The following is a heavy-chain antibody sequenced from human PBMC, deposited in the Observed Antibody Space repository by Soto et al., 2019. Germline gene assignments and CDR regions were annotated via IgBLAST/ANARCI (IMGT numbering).Heavy chain of an antibody. CDR1: GFTFSSYG. CDR2: IWYDGSNK. D-gene: IGHD4-17*01. V-gene: IGHV3-33*01. J-gene: IGHJ4*02. CDR3: ARDFGYGDYIDY. Sequence: QVQLVESGGGVVQPGRSLRLSCAASGFTFSSYGMHWVRQAPGKGLEWVAVIWYDGSNKYYADSVKGRFTISRDNSKNTLYLQMNSLRAEDTAVYYCARDFGYGDYIDYWGQGTLVTVSS.